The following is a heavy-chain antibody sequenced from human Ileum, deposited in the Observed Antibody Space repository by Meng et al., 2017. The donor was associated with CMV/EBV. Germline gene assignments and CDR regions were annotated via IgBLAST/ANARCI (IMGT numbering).Heavy chain of an antibody. J-gene: IGHJ4*02. CDR1: AVSLSTYS. V-gene: IGHV4-4*07. CDR2: LYTTGTI. CDR3: ATTYSDRDWNFDY. D-gene: IGHD1-26*01. Sequence: QLLGPGPGMVKPSATPSLPCTVSAVSLSTYSRHWIRQPAGKGLEWIGRLYTTGTIKYNPSLMSRLTMSLDTSKSQFSLNLRSLTAADTAVYYCATTYSDRDWNFDYWGQGTLVTVSS.